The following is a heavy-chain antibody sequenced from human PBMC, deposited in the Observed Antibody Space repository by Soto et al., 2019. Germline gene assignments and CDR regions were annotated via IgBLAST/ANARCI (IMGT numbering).Heavy chain of an antibody. J-gene: IGHJ4*02. CDR1: GGSISSYY. V-gene: IGHV4-4*07. CDR3: AKACSSNSCYDVFDY. D-gene: IGHD2-2*01. Sequence: SETLSLTCTVSGGSISSYYWSWIRQPAGKGLEWIGRIYTSGSTNYNPSLKSRVTMSVDTSKNQFSLKLSSVTAADTAVYYCAKACSSNSCYDVFDYWGQGTLVTVSS. CDR2: IYTSGST.